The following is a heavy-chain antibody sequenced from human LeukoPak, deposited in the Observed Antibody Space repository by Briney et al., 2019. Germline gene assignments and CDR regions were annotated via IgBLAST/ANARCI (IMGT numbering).Heavy chain of an antibody. J-gene: IGHJ3*02. V-gene: IGHV5-51*01. D-gene: IGHD6-13*01. CDR2: IYPGDSDS. CDR3: ARPRRSSSWSDTFDI. CDR1: GYSFTSYW. Sequence: GESLKISCKGSGYSFTSYWIGWVRQMPGKGLEWMGIIYPGDSDSRYSPSFQGQITISADKSISTAYLQWSSLKASDTAMYYCARPRRSSSWSDTFDIWGQGTMVTVSS.